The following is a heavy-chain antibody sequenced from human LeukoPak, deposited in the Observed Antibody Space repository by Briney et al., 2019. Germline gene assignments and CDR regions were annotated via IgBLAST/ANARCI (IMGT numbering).Heavy chain of an antibody. CDR3: ARDSRVASPSLGY. Sequence: GASVKVSCKASGYTFTGYYLHWVRQAPGQGLEWMGGINPNTGGTNYAQEFQGRVTMTRDTSISTAYMELSRLRSDDTAVYYCARDSRVASPSLGYWGQGTLVTVSS. V-gene: IGHV1-2*02. CDR2: INPNTGGT. CDR1: GYTFTGYY. D-gene: IGHD3-3*02. J-gene: IGHJ4*02.